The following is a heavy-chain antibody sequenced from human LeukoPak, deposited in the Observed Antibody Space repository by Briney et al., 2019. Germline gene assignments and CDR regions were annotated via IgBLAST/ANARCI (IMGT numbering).Heavy chain of an antibody. J-gene: IGHJ6*03. CDR1: GFSLSTSGVG. V-gene: IGHV2-5*01. Sequence: ESGPTLVNPTQTLTLTCTFSGFSLSTSGVGVGWIRQPPGKALEWLALIYWNDDKRYSPSLESRLTINKDNSKNQVVLTMTNMDPVDTATYYCAHSGGDFWSGTYYMDVWGKGTTVTVSS. CDR2: IYWNDDK. D-gene: IGHD3-3*01. CDR3: AHSGGDFWSGTYYMDV.